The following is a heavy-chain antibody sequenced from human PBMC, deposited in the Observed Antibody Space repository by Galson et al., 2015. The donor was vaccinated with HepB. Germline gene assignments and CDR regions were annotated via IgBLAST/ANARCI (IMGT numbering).Heavy chain of an antibody. Sequence: SLRLSCAASGFIFSSYWMSWVRQAPGKGLEWVATIRQDGSEKYHVDSMKGRFTISRDNARNSLYLQMNSLRAEDTAVYFCARDNAVAAYFYFDLWGRGTLVTVSS. CDR1: GFIFSSYW. D-gene: IGHD6-19*01. V-gene: IGHV3-7*01. CDR2: IRQDGSEK. CDR3: ARDNAVAAYFYFDL. J-gene: IGHJ2*01.